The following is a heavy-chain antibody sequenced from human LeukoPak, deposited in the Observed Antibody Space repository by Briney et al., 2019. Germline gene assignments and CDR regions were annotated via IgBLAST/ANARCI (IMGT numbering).Heavy chain of an antibody. D-gene: IGHD5-18*01. J-gene: IGHJ4*02. CDR1: GFTLSRYG. CDR2: ISYDGSDK. CDR3: AKEYSNYFDS. V-gene: IGHV3-30*18. Sequence: PGGSLRLSCAASGFTLSRYGMPWVRQAPGKGLEWVAVISYDGSDKYYADSVKGRFTISRNNPKNTLYLQMNSLRAEDTAVYYCAKEYSNYFDSWGQGTLVTVSS.